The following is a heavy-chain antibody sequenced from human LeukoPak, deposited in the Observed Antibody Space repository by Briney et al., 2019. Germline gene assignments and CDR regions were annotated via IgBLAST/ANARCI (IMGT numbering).Heavy chain of an antibody. CDR2: IYRDSSVK. CDR1: GFNFDEYA. CDR3: ARYGSGSNYRDPFDS. J-gene: IGHJ4*02. Sequence: QPGGSLRLSCVASGFNFDEYAMNWVRQAPGKGLEWISCIYRDSSVKHYADSVRGRFTVSRDNAKNSVYLQMNSLRAEDTAVYFCARYGSGSNYRDPFDSWGQGTLVTVSS. D-gene: IGHD3-10*01. V-gene: IGHV3-48*01.